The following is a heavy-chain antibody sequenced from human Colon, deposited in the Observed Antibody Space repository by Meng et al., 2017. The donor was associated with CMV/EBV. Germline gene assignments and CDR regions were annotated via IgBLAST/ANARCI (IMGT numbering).Heavy chain of an antibody. CDR1: GFTFSSYS. V-gene: IGHV3-21*01. CDR2: ISSSSSYI. D-gene: IGHD3-3*01. Sequence: GGSLRPSCAASGFTFSSYSMNWVRQAPGKGLEWVSSISSSSSYIYYADSVKGRFTISRDNAKNSLYLQMNSLRAEDTAVYYCARCGGGGITIFGVVITGYYYGMDVWGQGTTVTVSS. CDR3: ARCGGGGITIFGVVITGYYYGMDV. J-gene: IGHJ6*02.